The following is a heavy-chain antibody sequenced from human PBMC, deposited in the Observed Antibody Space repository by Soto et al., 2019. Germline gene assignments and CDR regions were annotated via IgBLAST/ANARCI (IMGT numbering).Heavy chain of an antibody. CDR1: GFTFSDYW. V-gene: IGHV3-74*01. J-gene: IGHJ6*02. CDR2: IKFDGSFT. CDR3: SPGPRHHHRGGR. Sequence: EVQLVESGGGLVQPGGSLRLSCVASGFTFSDYWMHWVRQAPGKGLVWASRIKFDGSFTSHADSVKGRFTISRDNARKPVTSQMGRPRGGETGGEFWSPGPRHHHRGGRWGQRATV. D-gene: IGHD2-15*01.